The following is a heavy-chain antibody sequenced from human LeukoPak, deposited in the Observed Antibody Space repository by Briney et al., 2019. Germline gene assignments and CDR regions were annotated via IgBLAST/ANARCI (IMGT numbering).Heavy chain of an antibody. D-gene: IGHD3-22*01. Sequence: SETLSLTCAVSGGSISSGGYYWSWIRQPPGKGLEWIGYIYYSGSTNYNPSLKSRVTISVDTSKNQFSLKLSSVTAADTAVYYCARHPSYYDGIDYWGQGTLVTVSS. V-gene: IGHV4-61*08. CDR2: IYYSGST. CDR1: GGSISSGGYY. J-gene: IGHJ4*02. CDR3: ARHPSYYDGIDY.